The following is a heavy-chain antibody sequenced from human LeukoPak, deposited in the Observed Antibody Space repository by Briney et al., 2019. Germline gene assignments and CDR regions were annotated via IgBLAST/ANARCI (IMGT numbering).Heavy chain of an antibody. D-gene: IGHD6-19*01. CDR1: GFTFSSYA. V-gene: IGHV3-23*01. CDR3: AKEQESSGWFDY. Sequence: GGSLRLSCAASGFTFSSYAMSWVRQAPGKGLEWVSAISGSGGSTYYADSVKGRFTISRDNSKNTPYLQMNSLRAEDTAVYYGAKEQESSGWFDYWGQGTLVTVSS. CDR2: ISGSGGST. J-gene: IGHJ4*02.